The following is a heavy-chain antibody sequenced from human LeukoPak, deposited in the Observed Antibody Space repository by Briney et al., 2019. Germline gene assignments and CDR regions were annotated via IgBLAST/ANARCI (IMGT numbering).Heavy chain of an antibody. J-gene: IGHJ4*02. CDR2: ISGSGGST. V-gene: IGHV3-23*01. CDR3: AKKPTYYYGSGSSRPPGYFDY. CDR1: GFTFSSYA. D-gene: IGHD3-10*01. Sequence: GGSLRLSCAASGFTFSSYAMSWARQAPGKGLEWVSAISGSGGSTYYADSVKGRFTISRDNSKNTLYLQMNSLRAEDTAVYYCAKKPTYYYGSGSSRPPGYFDYWGQGTLVTVSS.